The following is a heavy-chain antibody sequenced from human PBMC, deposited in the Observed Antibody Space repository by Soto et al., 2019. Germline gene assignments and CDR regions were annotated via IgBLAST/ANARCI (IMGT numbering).Heavy chain of an antibody. CDR1: GYSFTSYW. D-gene: IGHD5-12*01. CDR2: IYPGDSDT. CDR3: AITLKMATTPVGMDV. V-gene: IGHV5-51*01. J-gene: IGHJ6*02. Sequence: GESLKISCQGSGYSFTSYWIGRVRQMPGKGLEWMGIIYPGDSDTRYSPSFQGQVTISADKSISTAYLQWSSLKASDTAMYYCAITLKMATTPVGMDVWGQGTTVTVSS.